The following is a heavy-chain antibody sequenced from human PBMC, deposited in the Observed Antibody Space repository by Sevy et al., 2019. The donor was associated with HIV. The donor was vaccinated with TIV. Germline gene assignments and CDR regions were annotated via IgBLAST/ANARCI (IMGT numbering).Heavy chain of an antibody. D-gene: IGHD3-16*01. J-gene: IGHJ4*02. CDR2: ISYDGSNK. V-gene: IGHV3-30*03. CDR1: GFTFSSYG. CDR3: APARGGDYYFDY. Sequence: GGSLRLSCAASGFTFSSYGMHWVRQAPGNGLEWVAVISYDGSNKYYADSVKGRFTISRDNSKNTLYLQMNSLRAEDTAVHYCAPARGGDYYFDYWGQGTLVTVSS.